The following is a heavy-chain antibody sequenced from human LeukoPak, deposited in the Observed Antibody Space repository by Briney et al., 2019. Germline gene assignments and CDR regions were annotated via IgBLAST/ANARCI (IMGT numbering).Heavy chain of an antibody. D-gene: IGHD3-10*01. CDR3: ARDVDYYGSGSYAWRGYFDY. Sequence: SGTLSLICTVSGGSISSYYWSWIRQPAGKGLEWIGRIYTSGSTNYNPSLKSRVTMSVDTSKNQFSLKLSSVTAADTAVYYCARDVDYYGSGSYAWRGYFDYWGQGTLVTVSS. CDR1: GGSISSYY. J-gene: IGHJ4*02. CDR2: IYTSGST. V-gene: IGHV4-4*07.